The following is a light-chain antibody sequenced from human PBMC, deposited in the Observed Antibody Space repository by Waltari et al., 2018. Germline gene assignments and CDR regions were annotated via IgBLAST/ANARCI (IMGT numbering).Light chain of an antibody. CDR2: EDS. Sequence: QSVLTQPPSVSAAPGQRVTISCSGGPSHIGHHYVPWYRQFPGTAPKLLIYEDSERPSGVPGRFSGSKSGTSATLDITGLQAGDEADYYCGTWDSSLSGAVFGGGTHLTVL. J-gene: IGLJ7*01. CDR3: GTWDSSLSGAV. CDR1: PSHIGHHY. V-gene: IGLV1-51*02.